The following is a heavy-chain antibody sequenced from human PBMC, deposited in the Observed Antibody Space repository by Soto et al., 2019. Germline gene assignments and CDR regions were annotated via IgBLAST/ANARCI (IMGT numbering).Heavy chain of an antibody. CDR1: GFTFNNSG. J-gene: IGHJ6*02. CDR3: VKDRVPGAYGHYYGMDV. CDR2: ISYDGSDK. D-gene: IGHD6-19*01. V-gene: IGHV3-30*18. Sequence: GGSLRLSCRVSGFTFNNSGMHWVRQAPGKGLEWMAVISYDGSDKYYADFVKGRVIISRDNSKNTLNLEMNSLRAEDTATYYCVKDRVPGAYGHYYGMDVWGQGTTVTGSS.